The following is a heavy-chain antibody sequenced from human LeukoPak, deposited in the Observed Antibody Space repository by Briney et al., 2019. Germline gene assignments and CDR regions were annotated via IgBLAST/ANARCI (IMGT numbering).Heavy chain of an antibody. Sequence: SETLSLTCTVSGGSISSSSYYWSWIRQPAGKGLEWIGRIYTSGSTNYNPSLKSRVTISVDTSKNQFSLKLSSVTAADPAVYYCARGAYSSSSADYWGQGTLVTVSS. CDR2: IYTSGST. V-gene: IGHV4-61*02. D-gene: IGHD6-6*01. J-gene: IGHJ4*02. CDR1: GGSISSSSYY. CDR3: ARGAYSSSSADY.